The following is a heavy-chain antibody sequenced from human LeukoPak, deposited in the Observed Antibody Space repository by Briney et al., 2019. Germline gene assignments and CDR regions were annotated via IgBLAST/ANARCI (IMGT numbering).Heavy chain of an antibody. Sequence: GASVKVSCKASGYTFTSYYMHWVRQAPGQGLEWMGIINPSGGSTSYAQKFQGRVTMTRDMSTSTVYMELSSLRSEDTAVYYCARGGPLAYKWSAFDPWGQGTLVTVSS. V-gene: IGHV1-46*01. J-gene: IGHJ5*02. CDR3: ARGGPLAYKWSAFDP. CDR2: INPSGGST. CDR1: GYTFTSYY. D-gene: IGHD1-20*01.